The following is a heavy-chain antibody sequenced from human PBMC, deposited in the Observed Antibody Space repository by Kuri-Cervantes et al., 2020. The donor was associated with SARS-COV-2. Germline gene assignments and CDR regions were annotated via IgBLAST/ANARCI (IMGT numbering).Heavy chain of an antibody. CDR3: ARMTPRGVWGDPFDV. D-gene: IGHD3-16*01. J-gene: IGHJ3*01. CDR1: GYTFTSYG. V-gene: IGHV1-18*01. Sequence: ASVKVSCKASGYTFTSYGISWVRQAPGQGLEWMGWISAYNGNTNYAQKLQGRVTITRGTSTNTAYMDLGSLTSEDTGVYYCARMTPRGVWGDPFDVWGQGTKVTVSS. CDR2: ISAYNGNT.